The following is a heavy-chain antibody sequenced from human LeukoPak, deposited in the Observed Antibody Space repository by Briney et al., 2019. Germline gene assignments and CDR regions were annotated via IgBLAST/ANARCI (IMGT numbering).Heavy chain of an antibody. CDR2: INPNSGVT. D-gene: IGHD6-13*01. V-gene: IGHV1-2*02. Sequence: ASVKVSYKASGYTFTDYYMHWVRQAPGQGLEWVGWINPNSGVTKYAQKFQGRVTMTRDTSISTAFMELRRLRSDDTAVYYCARDKGGAAAGFDYWGQGTLVTVSS. CDR1: GYTFTDYY. CDR3: ARDKGGAAAGFDY. J-gene: IGHJ4*02.